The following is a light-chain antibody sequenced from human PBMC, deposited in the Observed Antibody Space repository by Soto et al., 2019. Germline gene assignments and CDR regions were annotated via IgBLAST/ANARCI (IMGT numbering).Light chain of an antibody. J-gene: IGLJ2*01. V-gene: IGLV3-9*01. Sequence: SYELTQPLSVSVALGQTARITCWGNNIGSKNVHWYHQKPGQAPVLVIYRDYKRPSGLPERFSGSNSVNTATRSISRAQAGDDAYYYCQVCDSSPHVGFGGRTKGTVL. CDR1: NIGSKN. CDR3: QVCDSSPHVG. CDR2: RDY.